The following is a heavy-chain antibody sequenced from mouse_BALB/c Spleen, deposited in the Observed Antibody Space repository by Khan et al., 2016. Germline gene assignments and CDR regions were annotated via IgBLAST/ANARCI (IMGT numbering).Heavy chain of an antibody. CDR2: ISYSGST. CDR3: ARGDGSSDYAMDY. J-gene: IGHJ4*01. CDR1: GYSITSDYA. D-gene: IGHD1-1*01. V-gene: IGHV3-2*02. Sequence: EVQLQESGPGLVKPSQSLSLTCTVTGYSITSDYAWNWIRQFPGNKLEWMGYISYSGSTSYNPSLKSRISITRDTSKNQFFLQLNSVTTEDTATYYCARGDGSSDYAMDYWGQGTSVTVSS.